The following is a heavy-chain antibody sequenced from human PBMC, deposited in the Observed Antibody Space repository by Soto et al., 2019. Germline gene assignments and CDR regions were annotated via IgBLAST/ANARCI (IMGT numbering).Heavy chain of an antibody. D-gene: IGHD3-10*01. Sequence: GGSLRLSCAAAGFTFSNHAMSWVRQAPGKGLEWLSYITSTSSTKHYAASVEGRFTISRDNAKNSLYLQMNSLRDEDTAVYYCARRITMVRGPYYYYAMDVWGQGTTVTVSS. CDR2: ITSTSSTK. J-gene: IGHJ6*02. CDR3: ARRITMVRGPYYYYAMDV. V-gene: IGHV3-48*02. CDR1: GFTFSNHA.